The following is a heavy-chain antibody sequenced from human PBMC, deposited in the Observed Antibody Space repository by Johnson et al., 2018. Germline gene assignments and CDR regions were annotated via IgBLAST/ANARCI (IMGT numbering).Heavy chain of an antibody. Sequence: QVQLQESDPGLVKPSETLSLTCTIPGDSIRSYYWSWLRQVPGKGLEWIGNFYSNDFTYYNPSLKRRVTISADTSKNQFSLNLRSVTAADTAVYYCARDRMSYQTGRGWSFFYSHGMDVWGQGTTVTVSS. J-gene: IGHJ6*02. V-gene: IGHV4-59*01. CDR1: GDSIRSYY. CDR2: FYSNDFT. CDR3: ARDRMSYQTGRGWSFFYSHGMDV. D-gene: IGHD1-26*01.